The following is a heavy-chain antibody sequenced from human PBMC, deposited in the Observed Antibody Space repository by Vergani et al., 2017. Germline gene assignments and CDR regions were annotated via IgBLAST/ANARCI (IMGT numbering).Heavy chain of an antibody. CDR1: GFTFSSNR. CDR3: ARDDDSSGYAFDI. CDR2: ISSRSSYN. Sequence: EVQLVESGGGLVKPGGSLSLSCAASGFTFSSNRRNGVRQAPGKGLDGVASISSRSSYNYYADSVKGRFTISRDNAKNSLYLQMNSLRAEDTAVYYCARDDDSSGYAFDIWGQGTMVTVSS. D-gene: IGHD3-22*01. J-gene: IGHJ3*02. V-gene: IGHV3-21*01.